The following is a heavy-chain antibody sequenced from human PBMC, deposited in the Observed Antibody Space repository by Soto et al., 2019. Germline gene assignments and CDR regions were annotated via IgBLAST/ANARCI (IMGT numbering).Heavy chain of an antibody. CDR1: GDSIIMSF. J-gene: IGHJ5*02. D-gene: IGHD4-4*01. V-gene: IGHV4-59*08. Sequence: PSETLSLTCSVSGDSIIMSFWGWIRQSPGKGLEYIGYISDSGVTDYDPSLRSRVTMSVDTSKNQFSLKLTSVTAADTAVYFCVRVEDYSRRFDPWGQGTLVTVSS. CDR2: ISDSGVT. CDR3: VRVEDYSRRFDP.